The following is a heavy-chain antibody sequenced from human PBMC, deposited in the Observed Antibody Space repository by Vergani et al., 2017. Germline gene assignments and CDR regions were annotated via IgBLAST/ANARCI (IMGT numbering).Heavy chain of an antibody. D-gene: IGHD2-15*01. J-gene: IGHJ2*01. CDR2: ISYDGSNK. CDR1: GFTFSSYA. Sequence: QVQLVESGGGVVQPGRSLRLSCAASGFTFSSYAVHWVRQAPGKGLEWVAVISYDGSNKYYADSVKGRFTISRDNSKNTLYLQMNSLRAEDTAVYYCARAYCSGTLGWCFDLWGRGTLVTVSS. V-gene: IGHV3-30-3*01. CDR3: ARAYCSGTLGWCFDL.